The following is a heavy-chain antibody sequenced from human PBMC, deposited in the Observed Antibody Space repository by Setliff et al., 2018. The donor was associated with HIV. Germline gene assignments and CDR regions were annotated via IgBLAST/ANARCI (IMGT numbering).Heavy chain of an antibody. D-gene: IGHD1-1*01. Sequence: LSLTCAVSGVSISSRNWWSWVRQPPGKGLEWIGEINYSGNTNYNPSLKTRVTISVDKSKNQFFLNLKSVTAADTAVYYCVRGGHWRFDYWGQGTLVTVSS. J-gene: IGHJ4*02. CDR2: INYSGNT. CDR3: VRGGHWRFDY. CDR1: GVSISSRNW. V-gene: IGHV4-4*02.